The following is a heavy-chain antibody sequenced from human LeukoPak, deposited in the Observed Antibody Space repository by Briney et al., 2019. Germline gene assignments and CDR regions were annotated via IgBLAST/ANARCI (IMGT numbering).Heavy chain of an antibody. J-gene: IGHJ4*02. CDR2: ISQSASSI. Sequence: GGSLRLSCAASGFTFSTYEMSWVRQAPGKGLEWVSYISQSASSIYYADSVKGRFTISRDNAKNSLYLQMNSLRAEDTAVYFCAREGRDVYNYPSFGYWGQGTLVTVSS. CDR3: AREGRDVYNYPSFGY. D-gene: IGHD5-24*01. V-gene: IGHV3-48*03. CDR1: GFTFSTYE.